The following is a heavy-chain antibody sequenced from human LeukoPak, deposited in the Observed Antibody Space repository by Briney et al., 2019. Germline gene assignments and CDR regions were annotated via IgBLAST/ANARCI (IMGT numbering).Heavy chain of an antibody. CDR1: DGSFSGHF. CDR3: ARLRLDAAALEY. Sequence: PSETLSLTCTVYDGSFSGHFWSWVRQPPGKGLEWIAELKHSGGTNYNPSLESRVTISVDTSKNQFSLKLTSVTAADAAVYYCARLRLDAAALEYWGLGTLVTVSS. J-gene: IGHJ4*02. V-gene: IGHV4-34*01. CDR2: LKHSGGT. D-gene: IGHD6-13*01.